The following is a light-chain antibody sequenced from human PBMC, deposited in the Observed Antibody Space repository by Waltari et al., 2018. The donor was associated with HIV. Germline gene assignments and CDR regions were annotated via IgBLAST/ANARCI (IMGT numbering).Light chain of an antibody. Sequence: QSVLTQPPSVSAAPGQKVTISCSGSSSNIWKNYVSWYQQLPGTAPKLLIYDNNKRPSGIPDRFSGSKSGTSATLGITGLQTGDEADYYCGTWDSSLSAWVFGGGTKLTVL. CDR1: SSNIWKNY. V-gene: IGLV1-51*01. J-gene: IGLJ3*02. CDR2: DNN. CDR3: GTWDSSLSAWV.